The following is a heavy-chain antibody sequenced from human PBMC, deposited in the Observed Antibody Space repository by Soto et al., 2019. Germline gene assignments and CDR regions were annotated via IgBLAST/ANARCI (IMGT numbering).Heavy chain of an antibody. Sequence: GGSLRLSCAASGFTLSSYSMNWVRQAPGKGLEWVSYISSSSDIYYADSVKGRFTISRDNAKNSLYLQMNSLRAEDTAVYYCARKGLWFGEYDYWGQGTLVTVSS. CDR3: ARKGLWFGEYDY. CDR2: ISSSSDI. D-gene: IGHD3-10*01. J-gene: IGHJ4*02. CDR1: GFTLSSYS. V-gene: IGHV3-21*01.